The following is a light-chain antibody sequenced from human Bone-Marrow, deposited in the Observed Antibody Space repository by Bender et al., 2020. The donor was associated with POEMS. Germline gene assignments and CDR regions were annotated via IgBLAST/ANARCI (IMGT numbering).Light chain of an antibody. J-gene: IGLJ3*02. Sequence: QTVVTQEPSLSVSPGGTVTLTCALSSGSVSTTYYASCYQQTPGQAPRTLIYSTNTRSSGVPDRFSGSILGKKAALTITGAQADDECVYYCVLYIGSGIWVFGGGTTLTVL. CDR3: VLYIGSGIWV. V-gene: IGLV8-61*01. CDR2: STN. CDR1: SGSVSTTYY.